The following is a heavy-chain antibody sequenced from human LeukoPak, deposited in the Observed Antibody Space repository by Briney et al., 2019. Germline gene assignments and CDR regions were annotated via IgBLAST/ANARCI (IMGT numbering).Heavy chain of an antibody. CDR2: INPNSGGT. CDR3: ARRGQPLSIWGVAFDI. J-gene: IGHJ3*02. CDR1: GYTFTGYY. V-gene: IGHV1-2*02. D-gene: IGHD3-10*01. Sequence: ASVKVSCKASGYTFTGYYMHWVRQAPGQGLEWMGWINPNSGGTNYAQKFQGRVTMTRDTSISTAYMELSRLRSDDTAVYYCARRGQPLSIWGVAFDIWGQGTMVTVSS.